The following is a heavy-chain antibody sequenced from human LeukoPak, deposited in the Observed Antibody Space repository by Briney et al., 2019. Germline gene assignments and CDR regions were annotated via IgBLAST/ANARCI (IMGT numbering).Heavy chain of an antibody. J-gene: IGHJ3*02. CDR2: IIPILGIA. D-gene: IGHD5-12*01. CDR3: ARYPSLLDIVAKGAFDI. CDR1: GGTFSSYT. Sequence: ASVKVSCKASGGTFSSYTISWVRQAPGQGLEWMGRIIPILGIANYAHKFQGRVTVTADKSTSTAYMELSSLRSDDTAVYYCARYPSLLDIVAKGAFDIWGQGTMVTVSS. V-gene: IGHV1-69*02.